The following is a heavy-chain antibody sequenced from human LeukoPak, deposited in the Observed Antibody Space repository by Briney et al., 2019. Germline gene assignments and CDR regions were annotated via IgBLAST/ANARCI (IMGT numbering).Heavy chain of an antibody. V-gene: IGHV3-30*03. CDR2: ISYDGSNK. J-gene: IGHJ5*02. Sequence: GGSLRLSCEASGFTFSTYWMKWVRQAPGKGLEWVAVISYDGSNKYYADSVKGRFIISRDNSKNTLYLQMNSLRAEDTAVYYCARIVGAIAQNWFDPWGQGTLVTVSS. CDR3: ARIVGAIAQNWFDP. D-gene: IGHD1-26*01. CDR1: GFTFSTYW.